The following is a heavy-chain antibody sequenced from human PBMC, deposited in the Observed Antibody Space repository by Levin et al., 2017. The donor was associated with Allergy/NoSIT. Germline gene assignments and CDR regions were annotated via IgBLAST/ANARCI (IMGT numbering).Heavy chain of an antibody. J-gene: IGHJ4*02. CDR1: GFTFSSYA. Sequence: PGGSLRLSCAASGFTFSSYAMSWVRQAPGKGLEWVSAISGSGGSTYYADSVKGRFTISRDNSKNTLYLQMNSLRAEDTAVYYCAKEEYSSGWYESYFDYWGQGTLVTVSS. CDR3: AKEEYSSGWYESYFDY. D-gene: IGHD6-19*01. CDR2: ISGSGGST. V-gene: IGHV3-23*01.